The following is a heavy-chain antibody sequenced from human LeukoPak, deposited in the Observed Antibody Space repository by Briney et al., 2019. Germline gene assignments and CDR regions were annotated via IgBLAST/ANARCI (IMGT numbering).Heavy chain of an antibody. V-gene: IGHV3-15*01. CDR3: TTKYTSSWSPTN. CDR2: IKSKTDGGTT. D-gene: IGHD6-13*01. Sequence: GGSLRLSCAASGFTFSNAWMTWVRQAPGKGLGWVGRIKSKTDGGTTDYAALVKGRFTISRDDSKNTLYLQMNSLKTEDTAVYYCTTKYTSSWSPTNWGQGTLVTVSS. CDR1: GFTFSNAW. J-gene: IGHJ4*02.